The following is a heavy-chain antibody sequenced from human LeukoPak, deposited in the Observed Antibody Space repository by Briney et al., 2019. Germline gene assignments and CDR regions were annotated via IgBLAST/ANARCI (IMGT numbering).Heavy chain of an antibody. J-gene: IGHJ5*02. CDR2: INGDGSTT. Sequence: GGSLRLSCAASGFTFSSYWMHWVRQALGKGLVWVSRINGDGSTTSYADSVKGRFTISRDNTKNTLYLQMNSLRAEDTAVYYCARGLSYNWFDPWGXXXXXTXSS. CDR3: ARGLSYNWFDP. CDR1: GFTFSSYW. V-gene: IGHV3-74*01.